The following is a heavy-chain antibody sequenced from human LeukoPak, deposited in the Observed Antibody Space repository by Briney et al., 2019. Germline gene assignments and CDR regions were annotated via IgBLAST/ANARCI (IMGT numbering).Heavy chain of an antibody. Sequence: GGSLRLSCAASGFTFSSYWMSWVRQAPGKGLEWVADIKEDGTDKYSVDSVKGRFIISRDNAKNSLYLQMNSLRAEDTAVYYCARDTYRFFDLWGRGTLVTVSS. CDR2: IKEDGTDK. V-gene: IGHV3-7*01. J-gene: IGHJ2*01. CDR3: ARDTYRFFDL. CDR1: GFTFSSYW.